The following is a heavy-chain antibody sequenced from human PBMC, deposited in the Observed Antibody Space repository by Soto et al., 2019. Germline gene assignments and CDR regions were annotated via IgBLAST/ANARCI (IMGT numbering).Heavy chain of an antibody. V-gene: IGHV3-23*01. CDR1: GFSFSTYS. D-gene: IGHD4-17*01. CDR2: LSGGGANT. J-gene: IGHJ4*02. CDR3: ARWSGYADA. Sequence: PGGSLRLSCAASGFSFSTYSMAWVRQAAGKGPQWVSGLSGGGANTFYIDSVRGRFTISVDNSKNTVYLQTDSLRADDTAVYYCARWSGYADAWGQGTLVTVSS.